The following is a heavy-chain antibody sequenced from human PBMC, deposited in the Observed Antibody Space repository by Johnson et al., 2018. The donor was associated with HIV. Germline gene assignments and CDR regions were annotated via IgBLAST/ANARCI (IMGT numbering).Heavy chain of an antibody. CDR2: IYSGGST. J-gene: IGHJ1*01. CDR3: GLLGLCWAM. Sequence: VQLVESGGGVVQPGGSLRLSCAASGFTVSSNYMSWVRQAPGKGLEWVSFIYSGGSTYYADSVKGRFSLSRDISKNMLYLQMHSLRGDDTGHNVRGLLGLCWAMWG. CDR1: GFTVSSNY. V-gene: IGHV3-66*01. D-gene: IGHD3-10*02.